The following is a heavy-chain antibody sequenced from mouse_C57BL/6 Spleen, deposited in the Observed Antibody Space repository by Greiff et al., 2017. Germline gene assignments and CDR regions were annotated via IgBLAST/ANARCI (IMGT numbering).Heavy chain of an antibody. CDR3: ARHEALITTVVEYYFDY. Sequence: VQLQQSGAELVKPGASVKLSCKASGYTFTEYTIHWVKQRSGQGLEWIGWFYPGSGSIKYNEKFKDKATLTADKSSSTVYMELSKLTSEDSAVYFCARHEALITTVVEYYFDYWGQGTTLTVSS. CDR2: FYPGSGSI. CDR1: GYTFTEYT. D-gene: IGHD1-1*01. J-gene: IGHJ2*01. V-gene: IGHV1-62-2*01.